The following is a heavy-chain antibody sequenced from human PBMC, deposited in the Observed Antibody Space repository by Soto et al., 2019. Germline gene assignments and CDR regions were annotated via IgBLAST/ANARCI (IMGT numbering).Heavy chain of an antibody. CDR3: AKFDDSSGYQAAFDI. CDR2: ISGSGGST. D-gene: IGHD3-22*01. Sequence: LRLSCAASGFTFSSYAMSWVRQAPGKGLEWVSAISGSGGSTYYADSVKGRFTISRDNSKNTLYLQMNSLRAEDTAVYYYAKFDDSSGYQAAFDIWGQGTMVTVS. V-gene: IGHV3-23*01. CDR1: GFTFSSYA. J-gene: IGHJ3*02.